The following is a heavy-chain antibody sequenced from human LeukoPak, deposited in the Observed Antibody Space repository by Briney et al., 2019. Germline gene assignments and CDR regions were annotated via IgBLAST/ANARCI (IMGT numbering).Heavy chain of an antibody. V-gene: IGHV1-2*02. CDR3: ARVDYGDYPFDY. Sequence: GASVKVSCKASGYTFTGYFIHWVRQAPGQGLEWMGWINPNSGGTNYAQKFQGRVTMTRDTSISTAYMELSRLRSDDTAVYYCARVDYGDYPFDYWGQGTLVTVSS. D-gene: IGHD4-17*01. J-gene: IGHJ4*02. CDR2: INPNSGGT. CDR1: GYTFTGYF.